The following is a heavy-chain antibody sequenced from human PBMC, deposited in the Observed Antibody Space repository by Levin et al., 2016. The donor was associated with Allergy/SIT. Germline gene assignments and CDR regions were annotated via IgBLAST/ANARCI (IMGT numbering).Heavy chain of an antibody. CDR3: ATRGMGLDY. V-gene: IGHV3-30-3*01. D-gene: IGHD1-1*01. J-gene: IGHJ4*02. CDR2: ISYDGSNK. Sequence: GESLKISCAASGFTFSSYAMHWVRQAPGKGLEWVAVISYDGSNKYYADSVKGRFTISRDNSKNTLYLQMNSLRAEDTAVYYCATRGMGLDYWGQGTLVTVSS. CDR1: GFTFSSYA.